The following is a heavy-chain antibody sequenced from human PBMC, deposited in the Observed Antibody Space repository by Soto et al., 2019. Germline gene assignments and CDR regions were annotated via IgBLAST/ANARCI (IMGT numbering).Heavy chain of an antibody. D-gene: IGHD3-10*01. Sequence: PSETLSLTCAVSGGSISSGGYSWSWIRQPPGKGLDWIGEIYHSGSTNYNPSLKSRVTISVDKSKNQFSLKLSSVTAADTAVYYCARGGNYYGSGKNYYYYGMDVWGQGTTVTVSS. CDR3: ARGGNYYGSGKNYYYYGMDV. J-gene: IGHJ6*02. CDR1: GGSISSGGYS. V-gene: IGHV4-30-2*01. CDR2: IYHSGST.